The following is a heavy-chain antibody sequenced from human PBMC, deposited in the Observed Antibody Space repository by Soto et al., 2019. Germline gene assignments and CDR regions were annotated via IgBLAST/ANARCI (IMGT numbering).Heavy chain of an antibody. J-gene: IGHJ4*02. CDR3: ARDREVGASRGRAVDY. Sequence: EVQLGESGGGLVQPGGSLRLSCAASGFNFNFYNMNWVRQAPGKGLEWVASISPTGNYIYYGDSVNGRFTISRDDAKHSLILQMSRLRAEDTAVYYCARDREVGASRGRAVDYWGQGTLVTVSS. CDR2: ISPTGNYI. CDR1: GFNFNFYN. V-gene: IGHV3-21*02. D-gene: IGHD1-26*01.